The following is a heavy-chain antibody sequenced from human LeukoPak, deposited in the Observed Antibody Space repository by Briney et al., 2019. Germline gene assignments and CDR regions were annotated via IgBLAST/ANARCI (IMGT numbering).Heavy chain of an antibody. V-gene: IGHV1-8*01. Sequence: VASVKVFCKASGYTFTSYDINWVRQATGQGLEWMGWMNPNSGNTGYAQKFQGRVTMTRNTSISTAYMELSSLRSEDTAVYYCARAFPRGYSYGYPVFTNYYYMDVWGKGTTVTVSS. CDR3: ARAFPRGYSYGYPVFTNYYYMDV. J-gene: IGHJ6*03. CDR1: GYTFTSYD. D-gene: IGHD5-18*01. CDR2: MNPNSGNT.